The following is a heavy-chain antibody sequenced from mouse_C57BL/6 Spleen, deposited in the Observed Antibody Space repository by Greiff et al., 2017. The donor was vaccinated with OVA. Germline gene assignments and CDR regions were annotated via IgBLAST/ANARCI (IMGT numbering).Heavy chain of an antibody. J-gene: IGHJ3*01. CDR3: ARSDSPWFAY. Sequence: EVQLHQSGPELVKPGASVKISCKASGYTFTDYYMNWVKQSHGKSLEWIGDINPNNGGTSYNQKFKGKATLTVDKSSSTAYMELRSLTSEDSAVYYCARSDSPWFAYWGQGTLVTVSA. D-gene: IGHD2-12*01. CDR2: INPNNGGT. V-gene: IGHV1-26*01. CDR1: GYTFTDYY.